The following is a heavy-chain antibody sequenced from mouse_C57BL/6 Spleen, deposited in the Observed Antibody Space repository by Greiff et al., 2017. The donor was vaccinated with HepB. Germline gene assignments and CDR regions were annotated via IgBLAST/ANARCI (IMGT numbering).Heavy chain of an antibody. CDR2: ILPGSGST. Sequence: QVQLQQSGAELMKPGASVKHSCKAPGYTFPGYWIEWVKQRPGHGLEWIGEILPGSGSTNYNEKFKGKATFTADTSSNTAYMQLSSLTTEDSAIYYCAITTVVAPYAMDYWGQGTSVTVSS. D-gene: IGHD1-1*01. J-gene: IGHJ4*01. CDR1: GYTFPGYW. CDR3: AITTVVAPYAMDY. V-gene: IGHV1-9*01.